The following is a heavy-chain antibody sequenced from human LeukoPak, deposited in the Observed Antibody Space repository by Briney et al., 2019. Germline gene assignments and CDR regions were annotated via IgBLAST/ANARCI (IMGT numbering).Heavy chain of an antibody. D-gene: IGHD2/OR15-2a*01. V-gene: IGHV3-23*01. Sequence: GGSLRLSCAASGFTFSNYAMSWVRQAPGKGLELVSTLSGGGGTTYYADSVKGRFTVSRDNSKNTLYLQMNSLRVEDTALYYCAKSSGYYATAYYFDYWGQGTLVTVSS. J-gene: IGHJ4*02. CDR3: AKSSGYYATAYYFDY. CDR2: LSGGGGTT. CDR1: GFTFSNYA.